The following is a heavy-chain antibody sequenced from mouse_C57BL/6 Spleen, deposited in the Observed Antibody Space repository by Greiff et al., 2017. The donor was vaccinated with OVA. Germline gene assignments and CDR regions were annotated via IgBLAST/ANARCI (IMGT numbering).Heavy chain of an antibody. CDR2: ISYDGSN. J-gene: IGHJ4*01. CDR3: AREGTVEAMDY. Sequence: EVQLQQSGPGLVKPSQSLSLTCSVTGYSITSGYYWNWIRQFPGNKLEWMGYISYDGSNNYNPSLKNRISITRDTSKNQFFLKLNSVTTEDTATYYCAREGTVEAMDYWGQGTSVTVSS. CDR1: GYSITSGYY. D-gene: IGHD1-1*01. V-gene: IGHV3-6*01.